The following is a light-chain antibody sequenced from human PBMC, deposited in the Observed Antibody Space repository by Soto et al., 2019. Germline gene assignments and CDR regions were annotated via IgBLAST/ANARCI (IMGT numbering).Light chain of an antibody. CDR1: QSVSTW. CDR2: KAS. J-gene: IGKJ4*01. V-gene: IGKV1-5*03. CDR3: QQYNSHSPLT. Sequence: DIQMTQSPSTLSASVGDRVTITCRASQSVSTWLAWYQQKPGKAPNLLIYKASSLESGVPSRFSGSGSGTEFTLTISSLQPDDFATYYCQQYNSHSPLTFGGGTKVEI.